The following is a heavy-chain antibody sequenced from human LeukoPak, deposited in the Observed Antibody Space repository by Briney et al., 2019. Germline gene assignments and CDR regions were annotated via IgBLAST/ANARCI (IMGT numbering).Heavy chain of an antibody. CDR3: ARGGVVIDYYYYGMDV. J-gene: IGHJ6*02. V-gene: IGHV1-2*06. CDR1: GGTFTGYY. CDR2: INPNSGGT. D-gene: IGHD3-3*01. Sequence: ASVKVSCKASGGTFTGYYMHWVRQAPGQGLEWMGRINPNSGGTNYAQKFQGRVTMTRDTSISTAYMELSRLRSDDTAVYYCARGGVVIDYYYYGMDVWGQGTTVTVSS.